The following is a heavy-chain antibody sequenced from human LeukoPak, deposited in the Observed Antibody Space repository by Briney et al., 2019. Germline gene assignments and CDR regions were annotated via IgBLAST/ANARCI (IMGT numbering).Heavy chain of an antibody. D-gene: IGHD1-26*01. V-gene: IGHV1-18*04. CDR1: GYTFTDYY. J-gene: IGHJ4*02. CDR2: ISAYKGNT. Sequence: ASVKVSCKASGYTFTDYYIHWGRQAPGQGLEWMAWISAYKGNTNYAQKLQGRVTMTTDTSQSTAYMALRSLRSDDTAVYDCARVGARPGDYRGQGTLVTVSS. CDR3: ARVGARPGDY.